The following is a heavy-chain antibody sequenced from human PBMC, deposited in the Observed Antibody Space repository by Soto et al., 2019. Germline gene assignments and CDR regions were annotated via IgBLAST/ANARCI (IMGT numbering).Heavy chain of an antibody. V-gene: IGHV4-61*01. J-gene: IGHJ6*02. CDR1: GGSVSSGSYY. CDR3: ARGGYAYYFYGMDV. D-gene: IGHD5-12*01. CDR2: IYYSGST. Sequence: QVQLQESGPGLVKPSETLSLTCTVSGGSVSSGSYYWSWIRQPPGKGLEWIGYIYYSGSTNYNLSRNSRVTISADTSKNQSSLKLSSVTAADTAVYYCARGGYAYYFYGMDVWGQGTTVTVSS.